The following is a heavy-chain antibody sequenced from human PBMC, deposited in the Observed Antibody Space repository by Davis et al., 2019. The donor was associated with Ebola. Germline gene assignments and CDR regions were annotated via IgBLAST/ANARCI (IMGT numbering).Heavy chain of an antibody. Sequence: GSLRLSCTVSGGSISSYYWSWIRQPPGKGLEWIGYIYYSGSTNYNPSLKSRVTISVDTSKNQFSLKLSSVTAADTAVYYCARDSYDFWSGYYTGIWFDPWGQGTLVTVSS. V-gene: IGHV4-59*01. J-gene: IGHJ5*02. CDR1: GGSISSYY. CDR3: ARDSYDFWSGYYTGIWFDP. CDR2: IYYSGST. D-gene: IGHD3-3*01.